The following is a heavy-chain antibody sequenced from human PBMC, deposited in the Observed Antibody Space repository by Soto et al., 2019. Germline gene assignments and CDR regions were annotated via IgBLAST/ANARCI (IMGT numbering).Heavy chain of an antibody. J-gene: IGHJ4*02. CDR1: GYTLTELS. CDR3: ATSSPPKGVAVDGTPSPPDY. V-gene: IGHV1-24*01. D-gene: IGHD6-19*01. Sequence: ASVKVSCKVSGYTLTELSMHWVRQAPGKGLEWMGGFDPEDGETIYAQKFQGRVTMTEDTFTDTAYMELSSLRSEDTAVYYCATSSPPKGVAVDGTPSPPDYWGQGTLVTVSS. CDR2: FDPEDGET.